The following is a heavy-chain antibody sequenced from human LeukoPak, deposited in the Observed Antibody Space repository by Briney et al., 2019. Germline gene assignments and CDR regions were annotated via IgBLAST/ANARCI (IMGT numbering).Heavy chain of an antibody. J-gene: IGHJ4*02. CDR1: GFTFDDYA. CDR3: AKGINIVVVTAFHY. Sequence: PGGSLRLSCAASGFTFDDYAMHWVRQAPGKGLEWVSGISWNSGSIVYADSVKGRFTISRDNAKNSLYLQMNSLRAEDTALYYCAKGINIVVVTAFHYWGQGTLVTVSS. V-gene: IGHV3-9*01. D-gene: IGHD2-21*02. CDR2: ISWNSGSI.